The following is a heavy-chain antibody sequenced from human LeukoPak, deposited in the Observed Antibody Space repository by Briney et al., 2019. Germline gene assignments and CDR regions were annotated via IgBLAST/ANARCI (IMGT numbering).Heavy chain of an antibody. CDR3: AREGPLGKYYDY. V-gene: IGHV4-59*01. CDR2: FSYSGGT. J-gene: IGHJ4*02. Sequence: SETLSLTCTVSGVSINNLFWTWLRQPPGKGLEWIGYFSYSGGTTYNPSLKSRVTISIDTSKNQFSLNLNSVTAADTAVYYCAREGPLGKYYDYWGPGTLVTVSS. D-gene: IGHD3-16*01. CDR1: GVSINNLF.